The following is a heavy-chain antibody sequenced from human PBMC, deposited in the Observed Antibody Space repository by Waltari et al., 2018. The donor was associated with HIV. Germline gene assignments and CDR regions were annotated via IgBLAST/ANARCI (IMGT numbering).Heavy chain of an antibody. V-gene: IGHV3-21*01. J-gene: IGHJ4*02. CDR2: ISSSSSYI. CDR1: GLTFSSYS. CDR3: ARWATAGREDFDY. D-gene: IGHD6-13*01. Sequence: EVQLVESGGGLVKPGGSLRLSCAASGLTFSSYSMHWVRQAPGKGLEWVSSISSSSSYIYYADSVKGRFTISRDNAKNSLYLQMNSLRAEDTAVYYCARWATAGREDFDYWGQGTLVTVSS.